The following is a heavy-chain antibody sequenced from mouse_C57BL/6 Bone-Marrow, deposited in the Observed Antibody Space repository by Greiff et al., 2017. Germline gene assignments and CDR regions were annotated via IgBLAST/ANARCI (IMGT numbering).Heavy chain of an antibody. V-gene: IGHV1-64*01. CDR2: IHPNSGST. J-gene: IGHJ4*01. D-gene: IGHD2-2*01. CDR3: AREDGYDEGSYYAMDY. Sequence: VQLKQPGAELVKPGASVKLSCKASGYTFTSYWMHWVKQRPGQGLEWIGMIHPNSGSTNYNEKFKSKATLTVDKSSSTAYMQLSSLTSEDSAVYYCAREDGYDEGSYYAMDYWGQGTSVTVSS. CDR1: GYTFTSYW.